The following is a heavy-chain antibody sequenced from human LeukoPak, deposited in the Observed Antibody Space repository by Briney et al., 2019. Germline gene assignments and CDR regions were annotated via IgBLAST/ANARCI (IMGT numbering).Heavy chain of an antibody. CDR3: ARDDYGVFDAFDV. CDR2: IYNSGST. Sequence: SETLSLTCTVSGGSISSHYESWIRQPPGKGLEWIGYIYNSGSTNYNPSLKSRVTISLDTSKNQFSLHLTSVTAADTAVYFCARDDYGVFDAFDVWGQGTVVTVSS. J-gene: IGHJ3*01. D-gene: IGHD3-16*01. V-gene: IGHV4-59*08. CDR1: GGSISSHY.